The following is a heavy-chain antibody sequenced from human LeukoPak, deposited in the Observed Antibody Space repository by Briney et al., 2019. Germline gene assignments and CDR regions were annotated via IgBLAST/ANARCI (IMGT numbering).Heavy chain of an antibody. J-gene: IGHJ6*04. CDR2: ISYDGSNK. Sequence: GGSLRLSCAASGFTFSSYGMHWVRQAPGKGLEWVAVISYDGSNKYYADSVKGRFTISRDNSKNSLYLQMNSLRAEDTAVYYCAELGITMIGGVWGKGTTVTVSS. CDR3: AELGITMIGGV. CDR1: GFTFSSYG. V-gene: IGHV3-30*18. D-gene: IGHD3-10*02.